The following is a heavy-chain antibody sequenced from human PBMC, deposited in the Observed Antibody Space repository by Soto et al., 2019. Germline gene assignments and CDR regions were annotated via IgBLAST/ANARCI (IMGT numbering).Heavy chain of an antibody. CDR3: ARDQSGSYHGEYYFDY. V-gene: IGHV3-30-3*01. CDR2: ISYDGSNK. Sequence: PGGSLRLSCAASGFTFSSYAMHWVRQAPGKGPEWVAVISYDGSNKYYADSVKGRFTISRDNSKNTLYLQMNSLRAEDTAVYYCARDQSGSYHGEYYFDYWGQGTLVTVSS. CDR1: GFTFSSYA. J-gene: IGHJ4*02. D-gene: IGHD1-26*01.